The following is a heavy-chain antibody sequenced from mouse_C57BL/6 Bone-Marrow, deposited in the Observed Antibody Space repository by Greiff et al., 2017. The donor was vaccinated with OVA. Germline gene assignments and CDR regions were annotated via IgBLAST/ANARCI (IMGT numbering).Heavy chain of an antibody. Sequence: QVQLQQPGAELVRPGTSVKLSCKASGYTFTNYWMHWVKQRPGQGLEWIGVIAPSDSYINYNQKFKGKATLTVDISSSTAYKHLSSLTSADSAVYYYSYSSSRLYFDYW. V-gene: IGHV1-59*01. CDR1: GYTFTNYW. D-gene: IGHD1-1*01. J-gene: IGHJ2*01. CDR2: IAPSDSYI. CDR3: SYSSSRLYFDY.